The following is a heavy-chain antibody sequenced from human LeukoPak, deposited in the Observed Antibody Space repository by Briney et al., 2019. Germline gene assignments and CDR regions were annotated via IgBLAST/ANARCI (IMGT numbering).Heavy chain of an antibody. D-gene: IGHD2-2*02. CDR3: ATGPSVCSSTTCYNYMDV. CDR2: MNPKSGDT. CDR1: GYTFPSYD. Sequence: ASVKVSCKASGYTFPSYDMNWVRQATGQGLAWMGWMNPKSGDTGYAQKFQGRVTMTRNTSITTAYMELSSLRSEDTAVYYCATGPSVCSSTTCYNYMDVWGKGTTVTVSS. V-gene: IGHV1-8*01. J-gene: IGHJ6*03.